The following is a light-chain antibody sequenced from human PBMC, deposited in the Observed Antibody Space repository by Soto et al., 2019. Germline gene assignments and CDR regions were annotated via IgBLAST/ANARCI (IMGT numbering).Light chain of an antibody. CDR1: QSVSNSY. Sequence: EIVLTQSPGTLSLSPGARATLSCRASQSVSNSYLAWYQHRPGQAPRLLIYGASSRATGIPDRFSGGGSGTDSTLTISRLEPEDFAVYYCLQYGSSHTFGPGTKVDIK. CDR3: LQYGSSHT. V-gene: IGKV3-20*01. CDR2: GAS. J-gene: IGKJ3*01.